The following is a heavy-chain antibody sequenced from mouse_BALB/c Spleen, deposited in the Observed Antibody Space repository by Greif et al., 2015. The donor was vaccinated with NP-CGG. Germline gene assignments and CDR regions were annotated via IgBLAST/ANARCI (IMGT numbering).Heavy chain of an antibody. V-gene: IGHV14-3*02. J-gene: IGHJ1*01. CDR3: ARSGYYGSSYWYFDV. CDR1: GFNIKDTY. Sequence: VQLKQSGAELVKPGASVKLSCTASGFNIKDTYMHWVKQRPEQGLEWIGRIDPAHGNTKYDPKFQGKATITADTSSNAAYLQHSSLTSEDTAVYYCARSGYYGSSYWYFDVWGAGTTVTVSS. D-gene: IGHD1-1*01. CDR2: IDPAHGNT.